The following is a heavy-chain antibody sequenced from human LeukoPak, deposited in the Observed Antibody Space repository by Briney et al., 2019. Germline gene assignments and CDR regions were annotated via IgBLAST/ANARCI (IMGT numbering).Heavy chain of an antibody. V-gene: IGHV3-23*01. CDR1: GFTFSSYA. D-gene: IGHD2-2*01. Sequence: GGSLRLSCAASGFTFSSYAMSWVRQAPGKGLEWVSAISGGGDSTFYADSVKGRFTISRDNSKNTLYLQMSSLRAKDTAIYYCAKEEYSTRYYYYGMDVWGQGTTVTVSS. J-gene: IGHJ6*02. CDR3: AKEEYSTRYYYYGMDV. CDR2: ISGGGDST.